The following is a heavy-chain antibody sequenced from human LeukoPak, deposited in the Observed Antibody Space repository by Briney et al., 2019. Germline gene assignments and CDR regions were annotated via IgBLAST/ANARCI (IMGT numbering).Heavy chain of an antibody. J-gene: IGHJ4*02. CDR1: GFIFDDYA. CDR2: IDWDSDRI. D-gene: IGHD2-2*01. Sequence: GGSLRLSCAGSGFIFDDYAMHWVRHAPGKGLEWVSGIDWDSDRINYADSVKGRFTISRDNAKNSLYLQMNSLRAEDTAVYYCARGPHLYCSSTSCYGGPDYWGQGTLVTVSS. CDR3: ARGPHLYCSSTSCYGGPDY. V-gene: IGHV3-9*01.